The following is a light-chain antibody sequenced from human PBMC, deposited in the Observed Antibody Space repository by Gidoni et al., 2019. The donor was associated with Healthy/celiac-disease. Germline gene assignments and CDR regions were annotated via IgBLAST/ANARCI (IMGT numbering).Light chain of an antibody. Sequence: EIVLTQSPATLSVSPGERATLSCRASQSVSSNLAWYQQKPCQAPRLLIYGASTRATGIPARFSGIGSGTEFTLTISSLQSEDFAVYYCQQYNNWPLTFXGXTKVEIK. J-gene: IGKJ4*01. CDR2: GAS. V-gene: IGKV3-15*01. CDR1: QSVSSN. CDR3: QQYNNWPLT.